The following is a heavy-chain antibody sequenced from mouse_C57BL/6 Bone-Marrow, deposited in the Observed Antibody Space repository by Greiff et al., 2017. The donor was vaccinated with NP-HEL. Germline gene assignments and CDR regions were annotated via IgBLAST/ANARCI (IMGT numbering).Heavy chain of an antibody. CDR1: GFTFSDYY. CDR2: ISNGGGST. D-gene: IGHD2-12*01. J-gene: IGHJ4*01. Sequence: DVHLVESGGGLVQPGGSLKLSCAASGFTFSDYYMYWVRQTPEKRLEWVAYISNGGGSTYYPDTVKGRFTISRDNAKNTLYLQMSRLKSEDTAMYYCARHSYYRRGYYAMDYWGQGTSVTVSS. V-gene: IGHV5-12*01. CDR3: ARHSYYRRGYYAMDY.